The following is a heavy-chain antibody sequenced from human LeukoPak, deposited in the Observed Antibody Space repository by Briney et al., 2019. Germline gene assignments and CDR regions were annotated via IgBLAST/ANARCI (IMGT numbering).Heavy chain of an antibody. CDR2: IYYSGST. CDR1: GGSISSYY. V-gene: IGHV4-59*01. J-gene: IGHJ4*02. Sequence: SEPLTLTCTVSGGSISSYYWSWIRQPSGKGLEWSGYIYYSGSTNYNPSLKSRVTISGDTSKNQFSLKLSSVTAADTAVYYCARDGGGGYHFDYWGQGTMVGVSS. CDR3: ARDGGGGYHFDY. D-gene: IGHD1-26*01.